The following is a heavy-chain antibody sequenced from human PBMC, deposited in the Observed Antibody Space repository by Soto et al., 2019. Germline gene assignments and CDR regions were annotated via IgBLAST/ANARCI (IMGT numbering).Heavy chain of an antibody. D-gene: IGHD6-19*01. CDR2: VSHDGRNT. CDR1: GFTFSDYA. V-gene: IGHV3-30*18. J-gene: IGHJ4*02. Sequence: VQLVESGGGVVQTGRSLRLSCAASGFTFSDYAMHWVRQAPGKGLEWVAVVSHDGRNTHYADSVKGRFTISRDSSKYTVSLEMTSLRAEDTAVYYCAKGGRQWLVTSDFNYWGQGALVTVSS. CDR3: AKGGRQWLVTSDFNY.